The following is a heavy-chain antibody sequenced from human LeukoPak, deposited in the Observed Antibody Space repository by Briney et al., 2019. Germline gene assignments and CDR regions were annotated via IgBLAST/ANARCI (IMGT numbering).Heavy chain of an antibody. CDR3: ARDHRIAVAGTFADY. CDR2: ISWNSGSI. J-gene: IGHJ4*02. Sequence: GGSLRLSCAASGFTFDDYAMHWVRQAPGKGLEWASGISWNSGSIGYADSVKGRFTISRDNSKNTLYLQMNSLRAEDTAVYYCARDHRIAVAGTFADYWGQGTLVTVSS. CDR1: GFTFDDYA. D-gene: IGHD6-19*01. V-gene: IGHV3-9*01.